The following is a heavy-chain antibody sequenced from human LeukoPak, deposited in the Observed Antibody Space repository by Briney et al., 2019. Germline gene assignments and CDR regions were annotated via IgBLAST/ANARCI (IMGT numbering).Heavy chain of an antibody. CDR1: GGSISSYY. V-gene: IGHV4-59*01. CDR2: IYYSGST. Sequence: SETLSLTCTVSGGSISSYYWSWIRQPPGKGLEWIGYIYYSGSTNYNPSLKGRVTISVDTSKSQFSLKLSSVTAADTAVYYCARRGGSSSYAPTIFDYWGQGTLVTVSS. D-gene: IGHD2-15*01. CDR3: ARRGGSSSYAPTIFDY. J-gene: IGHJ4*02.